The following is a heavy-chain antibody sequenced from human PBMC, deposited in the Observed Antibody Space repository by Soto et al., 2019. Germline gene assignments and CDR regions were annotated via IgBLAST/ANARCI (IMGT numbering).Heavy chain of an antibody. CDR3: ASRVWLSREYYYYGMDV. D-gene: IGHD3-22*01. CDR2: IYHSGST. Sequence: SETLSLTCAVSGGSISSSNWWSWVRQPPGKGLEWIGEIYHSGSTNYNPSLKSRVTISVDKSKNQFSLKLSSVTAADTAVYYCASRVWLSREYYYYGMDVWGQGTTVTVSS. V-gene: IGHV4-4*02. CDR1: GGSISSSNW. J-gene: IGHJ6*02.